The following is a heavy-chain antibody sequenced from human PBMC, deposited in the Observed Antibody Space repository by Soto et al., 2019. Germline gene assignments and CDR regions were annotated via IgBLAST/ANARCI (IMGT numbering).Heavy chain of an antibody. CDR1: GFTFSSYS. CDR2: ISSSSSYI. D-gene: IGHD1-1*01. Sequence: VGSLRLSCAASGFTFSSYSMNWVRQAPGKGLEWVSSISSSSSYIYYADSVKGRFTISRDNAKNSLYLQMNSLRAEDTAVYYCARGYPPENFDYWGQGTLVTVSS. CDR3: ARGYPPENFDY. J-gene: IGHJ4*02. V-gene: IGHV3-21*01.